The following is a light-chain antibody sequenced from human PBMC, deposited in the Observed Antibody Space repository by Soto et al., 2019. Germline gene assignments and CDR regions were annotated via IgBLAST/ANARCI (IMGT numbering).Light chain of an antibody. J-gene: IGKJ4*01. CDR2: DAS. V-gene: IGKV3-11*01. CDR3: QQRSNWPPG. CDR1: QNLRSS. Sequence: VMTQSPATLSVAPGERATLSCRASQNLRSSLTWYQQKPGQAPRLLIYDASNRATGIPARFSGSGSGTDFTLTISSLEPEDFAVYYCQQRSNWPPGFGGGTKVDNK.